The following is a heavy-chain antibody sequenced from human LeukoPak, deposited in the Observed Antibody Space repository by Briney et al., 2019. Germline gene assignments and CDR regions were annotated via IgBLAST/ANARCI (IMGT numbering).Heavy chain of an antibody. J-gene: IGHJ5*02. D-gene: IGHD3-3*01. Sequence: SETLSLTCTVSGGSISSGGYYWSWIRQHPGKGLEWIGYIYYSGSTYYNPSLKSRVTISVDTSKNQFSLKLSSVSAADTAVYYCARDFWMGFDPWGQGTLVTVSS. V-gene: IGHV4-31*03. CDR3: ARDFWMGFDP. CDR1: GGSISSGGYY. CDR2: IYYSGST.